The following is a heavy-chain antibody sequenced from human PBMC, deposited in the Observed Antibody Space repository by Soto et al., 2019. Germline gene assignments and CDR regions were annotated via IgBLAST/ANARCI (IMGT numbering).Heavy chain of an antibody. CDR2: IYYSGST. D-gene: IGHD3-22*01. J-gene: IGHJ4*02. CDR1: GGSISSSSYY. Sequence: SETLSLTCTVSGGSISSSSYYWGWIRQPPGKGLEWIGSIYYSGSTYYNPSLKSRVTISVDTSKNQFSLKLSSVTAADTAVYYCARHMNYYDSSGYQLGFDYLGQGNLVTGSS. CDR3: ARHMNYYDSSGYQLGFDY. V-gene: IGHV4-39*01.